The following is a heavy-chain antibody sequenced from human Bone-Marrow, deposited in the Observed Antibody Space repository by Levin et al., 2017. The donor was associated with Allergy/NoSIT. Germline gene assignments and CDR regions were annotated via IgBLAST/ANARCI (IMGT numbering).Heavy chain of an antibody. J-gene: IGHJ4*02. CDR3: ARQGSGNYDFWSGYYHGPFDL. CDR2: IYPHDSDT. Sequence: GGSLRLSCEGSGYSFTNYWIGWVRQMPGKGLEWMGVIYPHDSDTKYSPSFQGQVTISADKSINTAYLQWSSLKASDTAIYYCARQGSGNYDFWSGYYHGPFDLWGQGTLVTVSA. V-gene: IGHV5-51*01. CDR1: GYSFTNYW. D-gene: IGHD3-3*01.